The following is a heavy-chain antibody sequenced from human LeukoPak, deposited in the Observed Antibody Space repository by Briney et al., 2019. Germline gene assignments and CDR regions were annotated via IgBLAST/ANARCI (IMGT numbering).Heavy chain of an antibody. D-gene: IGHD6-13*01. V-gene: IGHV1-18*01. CDR3: AIGKAAAGTGYYYYMDV. CDR1: GYTFTSYG. Sequence: ASVKVSCKASGYTFTSYGISWVRQAPGQGLEWMGWISAYNGNTNYAQKLQGRVTMTTDTSTSTAYMELRSLRSDDTAVYYCAIGKAAAGTGYYYYMDVWGKGTTVTVSS. CDR2: ISAYNGNT. J-gene: IGHJ6*03.